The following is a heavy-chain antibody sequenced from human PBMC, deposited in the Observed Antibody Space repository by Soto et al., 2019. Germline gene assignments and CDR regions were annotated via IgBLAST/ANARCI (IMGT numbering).Heavy chain of an antibody. J-gene: IGHJ4*02. CDR2: VGASATSR. V-gene: IGHV3-48*02. CDR3: AGVLLLGGSSGWGFKY. CDR1: GFIFSNYG. D-gene: IGHD3-22*01. Sequence: EVQLVESGGGLVQPGGSLRLSCAASGFIFSNYGMHWVRQAPGTGLEWISYVGASATSRYYADSVKGRFTISRDNAKNSLYLQMTSLRDDDTAVYSCAGVLLLGGSSGWGFKYWVQGSLVTVSS.